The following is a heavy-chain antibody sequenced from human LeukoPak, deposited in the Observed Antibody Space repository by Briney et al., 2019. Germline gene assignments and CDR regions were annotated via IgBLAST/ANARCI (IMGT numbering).Heavy chain of an antibody. J-gene: IGHJ5*02. CDR3: ARDNSVGDIAWWFDP. Sequence: ASVKVSCKASGYTFINNWMHWVRQAPGQGLEWVGLIHPTGTTTLYAQKFQGRVTLTRDMSTSTDYMELRSLKSEDTAVYYCARDNSVGDIAWWFDPWGQGTLVTVSS. CDR1: GYTFINNW. V-gene: IGHV1-46*01. D-gene: IGHD3-10*01. CDR2: IHPTGTTT.